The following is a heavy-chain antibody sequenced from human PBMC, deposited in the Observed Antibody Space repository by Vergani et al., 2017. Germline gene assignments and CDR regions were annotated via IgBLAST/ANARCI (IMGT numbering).Heavy chain of an antibody. Sequence: QVQLVQSGAEVKKPGSSVKVSCKASGGTFSSYAISWVRQAPGQGLEWMGGIIPIFGTANYAQKLQGRVTMTTDTSTSTAYMELRSLRSDDTAVYYCAIGEDIVVVPAAKGGVGFDYWGQGTLVTVSS. CDR2: IIPIFGTA. V-gene: IGHV1-69*06. J-gene: IGHJ4*02. D-gene: IGHD2-2*01. CDR3: AIGEDIVVVPAAKGGVGFDY. CDR1: GGTFSSYA.